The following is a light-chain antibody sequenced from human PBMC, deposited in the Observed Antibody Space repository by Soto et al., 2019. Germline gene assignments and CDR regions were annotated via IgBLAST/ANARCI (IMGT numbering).Light chain of an antibody. CDR3: SPYTSSSTLWV. CDR1: SSDVGGYNY. J-gene: IGLJ3*02. Sequence: QSVLTQPASVSGSPGQSITISCTGTSSDVGGYNYVSWYQQHPGKAPKLMIYEVSNRPSGVSNRFSGSKSGNTASLTISGLQALAEADYYCSPYTSSSTLWVFGGGTKLTVL. CDR2: EVS. V-gene: IGLV2-14*01.